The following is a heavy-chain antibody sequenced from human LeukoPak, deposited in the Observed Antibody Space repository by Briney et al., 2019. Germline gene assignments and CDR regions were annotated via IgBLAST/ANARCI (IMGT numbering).Heavy chain of an antibody. CDR3: ARVDSGYAPFDY. CDR2: IYYSGST. D-gene: IGHD3-22*01. Sequence: SETLCLTCTVSGGSISSYYWSWIRQPPGKGLEWIAYIYYSGSTNYNPSLKSRVTISVDTSKNQFSLKLSSVTAADTAVYYCARVDSGYAPFDYWGQGTLVTVSS. CDR1: GGSISSYY. J-gene: IGHJ4*02. V-gene: IGHV4-59*01.